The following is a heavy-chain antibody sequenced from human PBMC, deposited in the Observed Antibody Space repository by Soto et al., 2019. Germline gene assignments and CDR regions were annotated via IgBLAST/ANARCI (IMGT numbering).Heavy chain of an antibody. V-gene: IGHV1-18*01. J-gene: IGHJ2*01. CDR1: GYTFSSYS. CDR2: ISAYNGNT. D-gene: IGHD4-17*01. Sequence: QAQLEQSGPEVKKTGASVNVSCKASGYTFSSYSISWVRQAPGQGLEWMGWISAYNGNTNYPQKLKGKVTMTRDTYTKTVNMELRSLTSDDTAVYYCARAVYGGNSGSWYSDLWGRGTLVTVSS. CDR3: ARAVYGGNSGSWYSDL.